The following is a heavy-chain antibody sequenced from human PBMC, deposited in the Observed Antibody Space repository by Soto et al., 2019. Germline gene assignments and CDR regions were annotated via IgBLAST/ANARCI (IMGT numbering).Heavy chain of an antibody. J-gene: IGHJ5*02. CDR2: IYYSGST. CDR3: ARANNWNYWFDP. Sequence: PSETLSLTCTVSGGSISSYYWSWIRQPPGKGLEWIGYIYYSGSTNYNPSLKSRVTISVDTSKNQFSLKLSSVTAADTAVYYCARANNWNYWFDPWGQGTLVTVSS. CDR1: GGSISSYY. D-gene: IGHD1-7*01. V-gene: IGHV4-59*01.